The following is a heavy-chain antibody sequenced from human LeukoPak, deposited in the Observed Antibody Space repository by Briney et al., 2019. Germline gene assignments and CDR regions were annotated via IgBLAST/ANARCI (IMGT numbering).Heavy chain of an antibody. CDR3: ARAPVLRYFDWLALHYYYYGMDV. CDR1: GYTFTSYG. V-gene: IGHV1-18*01. J-gene: IGHJ6*02. D-gene: IGHD3-9*01. Sequence: ASVKVSCKASGYTFTSYGISWVRQAPGQGLEWMGWISAYNGNTNYAQKLQGRVTMTTDTSTSIAYMELRSLRSDDTAVYYCARAPVLRYFDWLALHYYYYGMDVWSQGTTVTVSS. CDR2: ISAYNGNT.